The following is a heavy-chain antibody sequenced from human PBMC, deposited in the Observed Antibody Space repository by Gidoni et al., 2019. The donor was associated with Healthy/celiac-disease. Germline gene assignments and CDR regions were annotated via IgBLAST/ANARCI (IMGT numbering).Heavy chain of an antibody. CDR1: GYTFTSYD. J-gene: IGHJ4*02. CDR2: MNPKSGNT. D-gene: IGHD6-13*01. Sequence: QVQLVQSGAEVKKPGASVKFSCKASGYTFTSYDINWVRQATGQGLEWMGWMNPKSGNTGYAQKFKGRVTMTRNTSISKDYMELSSRRYEETDVYYCARGSGSPSSSWFQGIDYWGQGTLVTVSS. V-gene: IGHV1-8*01. CDR3: ARGSGSPSSSWFQGIDY.